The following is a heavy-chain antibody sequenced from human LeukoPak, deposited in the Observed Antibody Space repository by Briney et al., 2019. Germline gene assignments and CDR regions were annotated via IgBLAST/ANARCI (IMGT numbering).Heavy chain of an antibody. CDR1: GFTFSTYW. CDR3: AREWPETYSSGWDNFDY. Sequence: GGSLRLSCAASGFTFSTYWMSWVRQAPGKGPEWVANIKQDGSEKYYVDSVKGRFTISRDNAKNSLSLQMNSLRAEDTAVYYCAREWPETYSSGWDNFDYWGQGTLVTVSS. CDR2: IKQDGSEK. J-gene: IGHJ4*02. D-gene: IGHD6-19*01. V-gene: IGHV3-7*01.